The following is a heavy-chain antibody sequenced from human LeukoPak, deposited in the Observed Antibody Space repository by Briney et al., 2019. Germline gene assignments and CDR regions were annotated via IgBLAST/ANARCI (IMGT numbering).Heavy chain of an antibody. CDR2: IYYSGST. CDR3: ARDRYYDFWSGYYPRSHCYGMDV. D-gene: IGHD3-3*01. CDR1: GGSISSYY. J-gene: IGHJ6*02. Sequence: SETLSLTCTVSGGSISSYYWSWIRQPPGKGLEWIGYIYYSGSTNYNPSLKSRVTISVDTSKNQFSLKLSSVTAADTAVYYCARDRYYDFWSGYYPRSHCYGMDVWGQGTTVTVSS. V-gene: IGHV4-59*01.